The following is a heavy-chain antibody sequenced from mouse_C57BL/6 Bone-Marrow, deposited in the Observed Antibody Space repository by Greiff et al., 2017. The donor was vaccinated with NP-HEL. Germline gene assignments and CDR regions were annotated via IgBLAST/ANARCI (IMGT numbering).Heavy chain of an antibody. D-gene: IGHD1-1*01. CDR3: ARHEDITTVVAHWYFDV. Sequence: EVQRVESGGDLVKPGGSLKLSCAASGFTFSSYGMSWVRQTPDKRLEWVATISSGGSYTYYPDSVKGRFTISRDNAKNTLYLQMSSLKSEDTAMYYCARHEDITTVVAHWYFDVWGTGTTVTVSS. CDR2: ISSGGSYT. V-gene: IGHV5-6*01. CDR1: GFTFSSYG. J-gene: IGHJ1*03.